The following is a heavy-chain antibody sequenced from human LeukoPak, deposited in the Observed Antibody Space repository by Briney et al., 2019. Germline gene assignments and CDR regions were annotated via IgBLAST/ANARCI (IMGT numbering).Heavy chain of an antibody. CDR2: ISGSGEVT. J-gene: IGHJ5*02. CDR1: GFTFKEYA. V-gene: IGHV3-23*01. D-gene: IGHD4-17*01. CDR3: AKDQTTVTGNWFDP. Sequence: GGSLRLSCAASGFTFKEYAMSWVRQAPGKGLQWVSGISGSGEVTHYADSVKGRFTMSRDNSKNSLYLQLNSLTAEDTAIYYCAKDQTTVTGNWFDPWGQRTLVTVSS.